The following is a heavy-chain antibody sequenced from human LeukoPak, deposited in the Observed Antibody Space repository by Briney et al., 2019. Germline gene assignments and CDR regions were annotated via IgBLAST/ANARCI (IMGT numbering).Heavy chain of an antibody. CDR3: AREGDYFDYYDSSGPPTRVEYFDY. D-gene: IGHD3-22*01. CDR2: ISYDGSNK. Sequence: GGSLRLSCAASGFTFSSYGMHWVRQAPGKGLEWVAVISYDGSNKYYADSVKGRFTISRDNSKNTLYLQMNSLRAEDTAVYYCAREGDYFDYYDSSGPPTRVEYFDYWGQGTLVTVSS. J-gene: IGHJ4*02. CDR1: GFTFSSYG. V-gene: IGHV3-30*03.